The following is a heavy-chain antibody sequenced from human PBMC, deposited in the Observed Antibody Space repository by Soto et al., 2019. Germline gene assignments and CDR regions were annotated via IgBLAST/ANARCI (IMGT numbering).Heavy chain of an antibody. CDR1: GFTFSSFA. CDR3: AKNYFFDR. Sequence: EVQLLESGGDLVQPGGSLRLSCAASGFTFSSFAMSWARQAPGKGLEWVSSIGVTGSTYYDDSVRGRPTISRDNSKNTLYLQMDSLRAEDTAVYYCAKNYFFDRWGQGTPVTVSS. J-gene: IGHJ4*02. CDR2: IGVTGST. V-gene: IGHV3-23*01.